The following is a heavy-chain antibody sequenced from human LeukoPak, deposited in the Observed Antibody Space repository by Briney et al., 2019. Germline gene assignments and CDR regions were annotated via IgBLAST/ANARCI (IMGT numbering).Heavy chain of an antibody. CDR1: GFTLSTYA. J-gene: IGHJ4*02. CDR2: ISYDGSNK. Sequence: GGSLRLSCAASGFTLSTYAMHWVRQAPGKGLEGGAVISYDGSNKYYADSVKWRFTISRDNSKITLYLQMNSLRAEDTAVYYCARDLIPLVMQYYFDYWGQGTLVTVSS. V-gene: IGHV3-30-3*01. CDR3: ARDLIPLVMQYYFDY. D-gene: IGHD3-9*01.